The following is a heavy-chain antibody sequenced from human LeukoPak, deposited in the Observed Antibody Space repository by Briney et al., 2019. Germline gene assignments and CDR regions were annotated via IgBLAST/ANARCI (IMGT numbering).Heavy chain of an antibody. J-gene: IGHJ4*02. V-gene: IGHV1-46*01. CDR1: GYTFTSYY. D-gene: IGHD2-21*02. CDR3: ARDSGDWTADY. CDR2: INPSGGTT. Sequence: ASVKVSCKASGYTFTSYYTHWVRQAPGQGLEWMGIINPSGGTTNYAQKFQGRGTMTRDTSTSTDYLELTSLRSEDTAVYYCARDSGDWTADYWGQGTLVTVPS.